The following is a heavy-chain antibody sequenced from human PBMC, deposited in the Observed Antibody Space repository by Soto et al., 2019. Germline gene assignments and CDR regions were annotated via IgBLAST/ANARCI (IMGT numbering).Heavy chain of an antibody. V-gene: IGHV1-46*01. CDR3: ATRNDFWSGYPNNPTALTRDYYYYYGMDV. Sequence: ASVKVSCKASGYTFTSYYMHWVRQAPGQGLEWMGIINPSGGSTSYAQKFQGRVTMTRDTSTSTVYMELSSLRSEDTAVYYCATRNDFWSGYPNNPTALTRDYYYYYGMDVWGQGTTATVSS. CDR1: GYTFTSYY. J-gene: IGHJ6*02. D-gene: IGHD3-3*01. CDR2: INPSGGST.